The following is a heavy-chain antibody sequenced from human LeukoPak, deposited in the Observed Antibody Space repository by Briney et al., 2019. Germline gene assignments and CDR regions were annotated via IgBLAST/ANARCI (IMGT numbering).Heavy chain of an antibody. CDR1: GYTFTSYG. Sequence: SVKVSCKASGYTFTSYGIIWLRQAPGQGLEWMGWINAYNGNTNYAHKLQGRVTMTTDTSTSTAYMELRSLRSDDTAVYYEARDPPRSGFWYGSGRYRTYYFGMDVWGQGTTVTVSS. D-gene: IGHD3-10*01. V-gene: IGHV1-18*01. CDR3: ARDPPRSGFWYGSGRYRTYYFGMDV. CDR2: INAYNGNT. J-gene: IGHJ6*02.